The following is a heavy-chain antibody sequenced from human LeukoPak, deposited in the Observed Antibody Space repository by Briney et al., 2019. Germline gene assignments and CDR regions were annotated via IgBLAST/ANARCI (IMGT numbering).Heavy chain of an antibody. CDR2: IYSGGST. CDR3: AREIYGSGPFDY. D-gene: IGHD3-10*01. CDR1: GFTVSSNY. V-gene: IGHV3-66*01. J-gene: IGHJ4*02. Sequence: GGSLRLSCAASGFTVSSNYMSWVRQAPGKGLEWVSVIYSGGSTYYADSVKGRFTISRDNSKNTLYLQVNSLRAEDTAVYYCAREIYGSGPFDYWGQGTLVTVSS.